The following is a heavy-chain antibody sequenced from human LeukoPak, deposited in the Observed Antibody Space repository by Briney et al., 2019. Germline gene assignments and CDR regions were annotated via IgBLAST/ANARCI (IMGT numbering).Heavy chain of an antibody. J-gene: IGHJ4*02. V-gene: IGHV4-4*08. CDR2: SHTGGSI. CDR1: GVSISGFY. CDR3: ARRRGGFGEGEFDY. Sequence: SETLSLTCTVSGVSISGFYWNWIRQPPRKGLEWVGYSHTGGSISSNPSLNSRVAFSMDPSKNQVSLRLNSVTATDTAVYYCARRRGGFGEGEFDYWGQGIPVTVST. D-gene: IGHD3-10*01.